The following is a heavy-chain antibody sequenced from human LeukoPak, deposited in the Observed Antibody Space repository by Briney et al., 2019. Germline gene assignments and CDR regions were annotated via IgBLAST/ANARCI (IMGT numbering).Heavy chain of an antibody. CDR2: IYYSGNT. D-gene: IGHD2-2*01. CDR3: ARGLGYCSSTSCYEGWFDP. CDR1: GGSISSYY. V-gene: IGHV4-59*01. J-gene: IGHJ5*02. Sequence: PSETLSLTSIVSGGSISSYYWSWIRQPPGKGLEWIGYIYYSGNTNYNPSLKSRVTISVDTSKNQVSLKLGSVTAADTAVYYCARGLGYCSSTSCYEGWFDPWGQGTLVTVSS.